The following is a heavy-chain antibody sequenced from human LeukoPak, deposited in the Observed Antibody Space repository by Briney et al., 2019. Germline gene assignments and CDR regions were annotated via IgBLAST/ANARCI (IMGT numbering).Heavy chain of an antibody. Sequence: KPSETLSLTCTVCGGSVRSTNYYWGWIRQPPGKGLEWIGSIYYSGYTYYNPSLKSRLTMSVDTSKNQFSLKLSSVTAADTAVYYCATDDYDSSGYRRDYYFDQWGQGTLVTVSS. CDR1: GGSVRSTNYY. D-gene: IGHD3-22*01. CDR2: IYYSGYT. J-gene: IGHJ4*02. V-gene: IGHV4-39*02. CDR3: ATDDYDSSGYRRDYYFDQ.